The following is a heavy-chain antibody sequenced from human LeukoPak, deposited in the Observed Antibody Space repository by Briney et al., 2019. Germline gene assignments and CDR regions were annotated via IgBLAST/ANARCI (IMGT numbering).Heavy chain of an antibody. CDR2: IYYSGTT. D-gene: IGHD1-26*01. V-gene: IGHV4-59*01. CDR3: ARHGASGSYLYYFDY. J-gene: IGHJ4*02. Sequence: PSETLSLTCTVSGGSISSYYWSWIRQPPGKGLEWIGYIYYSGTTNYNPSLKSRVTISVDTSRNQFSLKLSSVTAADTAVYFCARHGASGSYLYYFDYWGQGTLVTVSS. CDR1: GGSISSYY.